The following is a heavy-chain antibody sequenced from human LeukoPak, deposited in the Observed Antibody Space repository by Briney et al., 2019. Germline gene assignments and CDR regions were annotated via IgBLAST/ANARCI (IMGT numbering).Heavy chain of an antibody. Sequence: SETLSLACTVSGGSLSSYFWSCIRQPPGKGLEWSGYIYYSGSTSYNPSLKSRVTISVDTSKNQFSLKLSSVTAADTAVYYCATYDSSGYKFDYWGQGTLVTVSS. CDR2: IYYSGST. CDR3: ATYDSSGYKFDY. V-gene: IGHV4-59*08. J-gene: IGHJ4*02. D-gene: IGHD3-22*01. CDR1: GGSLSSYF.